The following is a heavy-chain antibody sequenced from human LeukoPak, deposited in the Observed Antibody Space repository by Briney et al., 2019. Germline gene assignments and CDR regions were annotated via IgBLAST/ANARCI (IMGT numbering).Heavy chain of an antibody. CDR1: GYSFTSYW. Sequence: AESLKISCKGSGYSFTSYWIGWVRQMPGKGLEWMGMIYPGDSDTRYRPSFQGQVTISADKSISTAYLQWSSLKASDTAMYYCARHDLRWTSYLDLWGRGTLVTVSS. CDR2: IYPGDSDT. V-gene: IGHV5-51*01. CDR3: ARHDLRWTSYLDL. J-gene: IGHJ2*01. D-gene: IGHD4-23*01.